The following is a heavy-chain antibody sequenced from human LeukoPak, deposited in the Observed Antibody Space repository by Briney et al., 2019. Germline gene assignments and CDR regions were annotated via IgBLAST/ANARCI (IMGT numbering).Heavy chain of an antibody. V-gene: IGHV3-33*01. CDR2: IWYDGSNK. CDR1: GFTFSSYG. Sequence: GGSLRLSCAASGFTFSSYGMHWVRQAPGKGLEWVAVIWYDGSNKYYADSVKGRFTISRDNSKNTLYLQMNSLRAKDTAAYYCASDWVAAAGIGYWGQGTLVTVSS. CDR3: ASDWVAAAGIGY. D-gene: IGHD6-13*01. J-gene: IGHJ4*02.